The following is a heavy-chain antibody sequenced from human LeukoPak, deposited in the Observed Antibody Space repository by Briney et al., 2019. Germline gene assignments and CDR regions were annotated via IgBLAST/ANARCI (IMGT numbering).Heavy chain of an antibody. Sequence: GGSLRLSCAASGFTFSDYYMSWIRQAPGKGLEWVSYISSSGSTIYYADSVKGRFTISRDNSKNTLYLQMNSLRAEDTAVYYCAKDPSYDSSGYPFDYWGQGTLVTVSS. CDR2: ISSSGSTI. D-gene: IGHD3-22*01. CDR1: GFTFSDYY. CDR3: AKDPSYDSSGYPFDY. V-gene: IGHV3-11*01. J-gene: IGHJ4*02.